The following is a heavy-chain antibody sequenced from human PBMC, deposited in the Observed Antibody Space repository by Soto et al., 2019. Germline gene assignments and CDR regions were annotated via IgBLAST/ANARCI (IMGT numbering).Heavy chain of an antibody. Sequence: HVQLHQSGPRLVKPSQTLSLECSVIGGSVNTGDNYWSWVRQSPGRGLEWIGYIYHTGNTFHNPALENRVTMSVDASKNQFSLTLTSVTAADTAVYFCAREPLDGMDVWGQGTNVTVSS. CDR1: GGSVNTGDNY. J-gene: IGHJ6*02. V-gene: IGHV4-30-4*01. CDR2: IYHTGNT. CDR3: AREPLDGMDV.